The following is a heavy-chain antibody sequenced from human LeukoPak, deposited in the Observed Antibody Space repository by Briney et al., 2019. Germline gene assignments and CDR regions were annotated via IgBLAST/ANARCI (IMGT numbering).Heavy chain of an antibody. D-gene: IGHD3-10*01. Sequence: GGSLRPSCAASGFTFSSYSMNWVRQAPGKGLEWVSYISSRATAIYYADSVKGRFTISRDNAKNSLYLQMNSLRAEDTAVYYCARDFGRYFFDYWGQGTLVTVSS. CDR3: ARDFGRYFFDY. CDR2: ISSRATAI. V-gene: IGHV3-48*04. J-gene: IGHJ4*02. CDR1: GFTFSSYS.